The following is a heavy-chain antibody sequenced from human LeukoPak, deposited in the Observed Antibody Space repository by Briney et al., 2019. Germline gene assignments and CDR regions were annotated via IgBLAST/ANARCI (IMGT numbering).Heavy chain of an antibody. V-gene: IGHV3-66*02. CDR3: ARGLITVTPLDI. CDR1: GFTVSSNY. CDR2: IYSGGST. Sequence: TGGSLRLSCAASGFTVSSNYMSWVRQAPGKGLEWVSVIYSGGSTYYADSVKGRFTISRDNSKNTLYLQMNSLRAEDTAVYYCARGLITVTPLDIWGQGTMVTVSS. D-gene: IGHD4-11*01. J-gene: IGHJ3*02.